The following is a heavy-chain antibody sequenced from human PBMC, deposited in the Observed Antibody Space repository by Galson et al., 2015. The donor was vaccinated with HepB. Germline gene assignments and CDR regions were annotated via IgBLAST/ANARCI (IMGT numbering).Heavy chain of an antibody. Sequence: QSGAEVKKPGESLKISCKGSGYSFTTYWIGWVRQMPGKGLEWMGIVYPGDSDTRYSPSFQGQVTISADKSISTAYLQWSSLKASDTAMYYCARRKRVGVVGSIGFHWYFDLWGRGTLVTVSS. CDR3: ARRKRVGVVGSIGFHWYFDL. CDR1: GYSFTTYW. J-gene: IGHJ2*01. V-gene: IGHV5-51*01. D-gene: IGHD2-21*01. CDR2: VYPGDSDT.